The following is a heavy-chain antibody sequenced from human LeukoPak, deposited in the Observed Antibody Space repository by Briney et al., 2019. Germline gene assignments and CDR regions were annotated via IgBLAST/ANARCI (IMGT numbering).Heavy chain of an antibody. V-gene: IGHV3-30*02. Sequence: GGSLRLSCAASGFTFSSYGMHWVRQAPGKGLEWVAFIRYDGSNKYYADSVKGRFTISRDNSKNTLYLQINSLRAEDTAVYYCAKDYYRYCSGGSCYDHFDYWGQGTLVTVSS. CDR2: IRYDGSNK. J-gene: IGHJ4*02. CDR1: GFTFSSYG. D-gene: IGHD2-15*01. CDR3: AKDYYRYCSGGSCYDHFDY.